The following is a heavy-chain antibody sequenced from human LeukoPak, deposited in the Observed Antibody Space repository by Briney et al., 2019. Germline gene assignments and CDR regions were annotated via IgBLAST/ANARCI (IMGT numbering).Heavy chain of an antibody. Sequence: GGSLRLSCAASGFTFSSYAMSWVRQAPGKGLEWVSAISTSGGSTYYADSVKGRFTISRDNSKNTLYLQMNSLRAEDTAVYYCAKDFDPNDYGDNFDYWGQGTLVTVSS. CDR3: AKDFDPNDYGDNFDY. CDR1: GFTFSSYA. V-gene: IGHV3-23*01. J-gene: IGHJ4*02. CDR2: ISTSGGST. D-gene: IGHD4-17*01.